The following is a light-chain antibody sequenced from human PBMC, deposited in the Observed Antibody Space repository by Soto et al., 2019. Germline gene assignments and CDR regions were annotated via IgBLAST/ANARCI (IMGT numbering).Light chain of an antibody. CDR2: KAP. CDR3: QQYSYPWT. Sequence: DIQMTQSPSTLSASVGDRVTITCRASQSISSWLAWYQQKPGKAPKLLIYKAPSLERGVTSRFSGSGSGTEFTLTSSSLQPDYFATYYCQQYSYPWTFGQGTKVEIK. V-gene: IGKV1-5*03. J-gene: IGKJ1*01. CDR1: QSISSW.